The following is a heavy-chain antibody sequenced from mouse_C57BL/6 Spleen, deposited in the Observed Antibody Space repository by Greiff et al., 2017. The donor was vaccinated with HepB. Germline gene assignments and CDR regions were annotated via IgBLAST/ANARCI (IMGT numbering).Heavy chain of an antibody. CDR3: ARPTWDVAWFAY. V-gene: IGHV5-9*01. D-gene: IGHD4-1*01. CDR1: GFTFSSYT. Sequence: EVMLVESGGGLVKPGGSLKLSCAASGFTFSSYTMSWVRQTPEKRLEWVATISGGGGNTYYPDSVNGRFTISRDNDKNTLYLQMSSLRSEDTALSFCARPTWDVAWFAYWGKGTLVTVSA. CDR2: ISGGGGNT. J-gene: IGHJ3*01.